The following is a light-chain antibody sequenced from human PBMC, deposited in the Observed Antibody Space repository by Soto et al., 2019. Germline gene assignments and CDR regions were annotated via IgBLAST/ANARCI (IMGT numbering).Light chain of an antibody. CDR1: QSVSSN. CDR2: GAS. Sequence: EIVMTQSPATLSVSPGERATLSCRASQSVSSNLAGYQQKPGQAPRLLIYGASTRATGIPARFSGSGCGTEFTLAITSLQSEDVAVYYCQQYNNWPLFTFGPGTKVDIK. J-gene: IGKJ3*01. CDR3: QQYNNWPLFT. V-gene: IGKV3-15*01.